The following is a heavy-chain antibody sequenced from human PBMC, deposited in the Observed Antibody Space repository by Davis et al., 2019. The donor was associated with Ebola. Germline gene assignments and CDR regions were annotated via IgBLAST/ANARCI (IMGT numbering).Heavy chain of an antibody. V-gene: IGHV3-7*01. Sequence: GESLKISCAASGLSFSNYWMTWVRLAPGKGPEWVANIKQDGSEMYYVDSVKGRFTISRDNAKNSLYLQMNSLRVEDTAIFYCARRSEGSDWLIDYWGQGTLVTVSS. CDR2: IKQDGSEM. CDR3: ARRSEGSDWLIDY. D-gene: IGHD6-19*01. CDR1: GLSFSNYW. J-gene: IGHJ4*02.